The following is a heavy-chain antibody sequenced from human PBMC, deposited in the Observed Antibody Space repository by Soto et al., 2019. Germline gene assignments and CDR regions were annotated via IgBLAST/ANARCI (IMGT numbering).Heavy chain of an antibody. D-gene: IGHD3-16*01. CDR2: ISGSGVT. CDR3: ARDEKNWAKFDF. V-gene: IGHV1-18*01. Sequence: KLVQSGPEVKRPGASVKVSCRPSGYTFMQYGISWIRLAPGQRPEWMGWISGSGVTNYAQRYQGRFTMTVDTSSTTTFMELKSLTSDDTAIYYCARDEKNWAKFDFWGQGTPVTVSS. CDR1: GYTFMQYG. J-gene: IGHJ4*02.